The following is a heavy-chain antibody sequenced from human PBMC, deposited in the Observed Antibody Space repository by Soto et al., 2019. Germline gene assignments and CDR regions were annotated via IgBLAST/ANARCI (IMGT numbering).Heavy chain of an antibody. CDR3: ARSVTRDYSYHFDY. D-gene: IGHD2-15*01. V-gene: IGHV4-31*03. CDR2: IYYSGST. J-gene: IGHJ4*02. CDR1: GGSISSGGYY. Sequence: PSETLSLTCTVSGGSISSGGYYWSWIRQHPGKGLEWIGYIYYSGSTYYNPSLKSRVTISVDTSKNQFSLKLSSVTAADTAVYYCARSVTRDYSYHFDYWGQRTLVTVSS.